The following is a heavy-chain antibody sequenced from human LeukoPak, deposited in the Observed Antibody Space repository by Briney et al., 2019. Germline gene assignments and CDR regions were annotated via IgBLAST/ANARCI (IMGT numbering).Heavy chain of an antibody. J-gene: IGHJ3*02. D-gene: IGHD2-15*01. CDR2: MYSGGST. CDR3: ARLGYCSGGSCYPGAFDI. Sequence: GGSLRLSCAPGGFTWSSNWMTWVRQAPGERLDWGSGMYSGGSTYYADAVKGRFTISRDNSKNTLYLQMNSLRAEDTAVYYCARLGYCSGGSCYPGAFDIRGQGTMVTVPS. CDR1: GFTWSSNW. V-gene: IGHV3-53*01.